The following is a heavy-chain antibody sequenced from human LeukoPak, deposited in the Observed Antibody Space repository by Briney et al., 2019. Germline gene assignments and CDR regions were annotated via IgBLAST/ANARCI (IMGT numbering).Heavy chain of an antibody. J-gene: IGHJ5*02. Sequence: SETLSLTCTVSGYSISSGYYWGWIRQPPGKGLEWIGSIYHSGSTYYNPSLKSQVTISVDTSKNQFSLKLSSVTAADTAVYYCARRLGIAVAGTVVDWFDPWGQGTLVTVSS. CDR1: GYSISSGYY. CDR2: IYHSGST. V-gene: IGHV4-38-2*02. D-gene: IGHD6-19*01. CDR3: ARRLGIAVAGTVVDWFDP.